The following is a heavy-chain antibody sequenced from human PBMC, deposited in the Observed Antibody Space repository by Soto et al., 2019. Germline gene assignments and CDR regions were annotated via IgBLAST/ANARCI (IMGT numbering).Heavy chain of an antibody. V-gene: IGHV3-66*01. D-gene: IGHD2-2*03. Sequence: EVQLVDSGGGLVRTGGSLRLSCAASGFTVSSNYISWVRQAPGKGLEWVSVIYADGTTYYADSVKDRFTISRDNSKNTVSLQMSSLRAEDTAGYYCAVAIEVPGMGHYYFDYWGQGALVTVSS. J-gene: IGHJ4*02. CDR1: GFTVSSNY. CDR2: IYADGTT. CDR3: AVAIEVPGMGHYYFDY.